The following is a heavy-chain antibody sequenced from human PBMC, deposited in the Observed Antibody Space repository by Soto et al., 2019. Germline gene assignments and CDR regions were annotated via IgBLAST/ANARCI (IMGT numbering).Heavy chain of an antibody. D-gene: IGHD2-2*01. V-gene: IGHV3-33*01. J-gene: IGHJ6*02. CDR2: IWYDGSST. Sequence: GGSLRLSCAASGFTFSSYGMHWVRQAPGKGLEWEAVIWYDGSSTSYADSVKGRFTISRDNAKNTLYLQMNSLRAEDTAVYYCARDGRVIGNIVVVPAARAELYYYYGMGVWGQGTTVTVSS. CDR3: ARDGRVIGNIVVVPAARAELYYYYGMGV. CDR1: GFTFSSYG.